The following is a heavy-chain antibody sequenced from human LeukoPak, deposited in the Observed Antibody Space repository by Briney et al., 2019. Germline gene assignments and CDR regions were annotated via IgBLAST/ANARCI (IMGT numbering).Heavy chain of an antibody. J-gene: IGHJ4*02. V-gene: IGHV3-33*01. Sequence: PGRSLRLSCAASGFTFSSYGMHWVRQAPGKGLEWVAVICYDGSNKYYADSVKGRFTISRDHSKNTLYLQMNSLRGEDTAVYYCARETENIDFWSGYYLWGQGTLVTVSS. CDR2: ICYDGSNK. CDR3: ARETENIDFWSGYYL. CDR1: GFTFSSYG. D-gene: IGHD3-3*01.